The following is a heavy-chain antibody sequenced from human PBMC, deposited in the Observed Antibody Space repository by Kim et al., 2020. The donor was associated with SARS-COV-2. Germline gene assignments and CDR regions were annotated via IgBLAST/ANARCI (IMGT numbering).Heavy chain of an antibody. CDR2: ISSSGSTI. CDR1: GFTFSSYE. CDR3: ARAEKYSSSWYFAFDI. V-gene: IGHV3-48*03. D-gene: IGHD6-13*01. J-gene: IGHJ3*02. Sequence: GGSLRLSCAASGFTFSSYEMNWVRQAPGKGLEWVSYISSSGSTIYYADSVKGRFTISRDNAKNSLYLQMNSLRAEDTAVYYCARAEKYSSSWYFAFDIWGQGTMVTVSS.